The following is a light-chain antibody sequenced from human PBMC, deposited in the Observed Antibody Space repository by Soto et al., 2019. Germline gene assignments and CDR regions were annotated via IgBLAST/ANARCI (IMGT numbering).Light chain of an antibody. J-gene: IGKJ2*01. CDR1: QNIASR. Sequence: DIQMTQSPSSVTASVGDRVIITCRASQNIASRLAWYQQESGKAPKLLIYDATILQSGVPSRFSGSGSGTDFTLTICSLQPEDFATYYCQQAFGFPPAFGQGNKL. V-gene: IGKV1-12*01. CDR2: DAT. CDR3: QQAFGFPPA.